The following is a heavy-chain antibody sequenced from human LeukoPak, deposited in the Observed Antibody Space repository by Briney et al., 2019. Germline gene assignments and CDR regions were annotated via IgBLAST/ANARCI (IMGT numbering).Heavy chain of an antibody. D-gene: IGHD5-18*01. J-gene: IGHJ4*02. CDR1: GGSFSGYY. CDR2: INHSGST. V-gene: IGHV4-34*01. CDR3: ARASYGTYAYFDY. Sequence: SETLSLTCAVYGGSFSGYYWSWIRQPPRKGLEWIGEINHSGSTNYNPSLKSRVTISVDTSKNQFSLKLSSVTAADTAVYYCARASYGTYAYFDYWGQGTLVTVSS.